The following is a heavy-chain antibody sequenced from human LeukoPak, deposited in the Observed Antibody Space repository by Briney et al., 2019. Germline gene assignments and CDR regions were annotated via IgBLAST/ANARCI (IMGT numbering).Heavy chain of an antibody. V-gene: IGHV3-23*01. D-gene: IGHD1-1*01. CDR1: GFTFRSYA. CDR3: AQSKHWPALDY. J-gene: IGHJ4*02. CDR2: ISGSGST. Sequence: PRGSLRLSCAASGFTFRSYAMTWVRQAPGKGLEWVSEISGSGSTYYADSVRGRFTISRDNSKNTLYLQMNSLRAEDTAVYYCAQSKHWPALDYWGQGTLVTVSS.